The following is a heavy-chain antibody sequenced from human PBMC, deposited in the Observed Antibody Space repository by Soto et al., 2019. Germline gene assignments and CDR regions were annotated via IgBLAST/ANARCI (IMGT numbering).Heavy chain of an antibody. J-gene: IGHJ5*02. V-gene: IGHV3-20*04. CDR1: GFTFDDYG. CDR3: ARDAFLEWLNWFDP. CDR2: INWNGGST. D-gene: IGHD3-3*01. Sequence: PGGSLRLSCAASGFTFDDYGMSWVRQAPGKGLEWVSGINWNGGSTGYADSVKGRFTISRDNAKNSLYLQMNSLRAEDTALYYCARDAFLEWLNWFDPWGQGTLVTVSS.